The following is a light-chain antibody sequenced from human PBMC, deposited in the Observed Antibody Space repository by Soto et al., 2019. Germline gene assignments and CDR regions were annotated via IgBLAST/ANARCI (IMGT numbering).Light chain of an antibody. J-gene: IGLJ2*01. CDR1: SSDVGGYNY. V-gene: IGLV2-14*01. CDR3: SSYTSGSTLV. CDR2: EVS. Sequence: QSALTQPASVSGSPGQSVTISCTGTSSDVGGYNYVSWYQQHPGKAPKLMIYEVSNRPSGVSDGFSGSKSGNTASLTISGLQAEDEGDYYCSSYTSGSTLVFGGGTKLTVL.